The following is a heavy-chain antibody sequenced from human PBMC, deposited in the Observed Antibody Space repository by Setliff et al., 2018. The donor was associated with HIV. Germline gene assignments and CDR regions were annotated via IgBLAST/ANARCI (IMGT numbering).Heavy chain of an antibody. D-gene: IGHD3-22*01. CDR1: GDSVSDYY. Sequence: PSETLSLTCSVSGDSVSDYYWSWIRQPPGKGLEWIGDISTFRGTNYSPSLQSRVTISIDMSKNQFSLKLNSVTAADTAVYHCARGDTYYHDSSGYVKSALDCFDVWGQGTMVTVSS. J-gene: IGHJ3*01. CDR2: ISTFRGT. V-gene: IGHV4-4*09. CDR3: ARGDTYYHDSSGYVKSALDCFDV.